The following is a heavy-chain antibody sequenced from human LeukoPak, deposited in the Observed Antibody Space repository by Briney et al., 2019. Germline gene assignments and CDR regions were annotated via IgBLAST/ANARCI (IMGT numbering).Heavy chain of an antibody. CDR1: GFIVSANY. D-gene: IGHD3-10*01. J-gene: IGHJ5*02. Sequence: GGSLRLSCAASGFIVSANYMTWIRQAPGKGLECVSVLYSGGSTYYADSVEGRFTISRDNSNNTLYLQMNSLRAEDTAVYYCARETMPRGVTWGQGTLVTVSS. V-gene: IGHV3-66*01. CDR2: LYSGGST. CDR3: ARETMPRGVT.